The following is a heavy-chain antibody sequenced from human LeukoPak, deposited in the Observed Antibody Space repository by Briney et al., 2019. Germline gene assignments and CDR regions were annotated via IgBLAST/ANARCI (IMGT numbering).Heavy chain of an antibody. Sequence: PLETPSLTCRVSGGAINSAGYYWSCISQHPGKGLGWIVYIYYSWNTCYNPSLKSRVTISVETSKKHFSLKQTSVTAADTAIYSWARNQRGSGSYTDVFYAMDVWGKGTTVTVSS. D-gene: IGHD3-10*01. CDR3: ARNQRGSGSYTDVFYAMDV. V-gene: IGHV4-31*03. CDR1: GGAINSAGYY. CDR2: IYYSWNT. J-gene: IGHJ6*04.